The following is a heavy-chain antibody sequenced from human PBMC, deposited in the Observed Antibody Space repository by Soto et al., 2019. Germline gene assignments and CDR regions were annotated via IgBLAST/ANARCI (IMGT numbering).Heavy chain of an antibody. CDR3: ARXTLVVIXTEVRLXXYXXMDV. V-gene: IGHV1-46*01. J-gene: IGHJ6*02. CDR1: GYTFTSYX. CDR2: XXXXGGSK. D-gene: IGHD3-22*01. Sequence: ASVKVSCXASGYTFTSYXXXXVXXAPGQGLEWMGXXXXXGGSKSAEQKFQGRVTMTRDTSASTVSMELSSLRSEDTAVYYCARXTLVVIXTEVRLXXYXXMDVWGQGTTVTVSS.